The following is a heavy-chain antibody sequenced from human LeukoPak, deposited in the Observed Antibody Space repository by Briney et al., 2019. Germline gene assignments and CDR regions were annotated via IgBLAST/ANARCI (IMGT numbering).Heavy chain of an antibody. CDR1: GYIFSSYW. CDR2: IYPGDSDT. J-gene: IGHJ6*02. V-gene: IGHV5-51*01. Sequence: GESLQISCKTSGYIFSSYWIGWVRQMPGKGLEWMGIIYPGDSDTRYSPSFQGQVTISADKSTSTAYLQWSSLKASDTAMYYCARQIMATRDYYYYYGVDVWGQGTTVTVSS. CDR3: ARQIMATRDYYYYYGVDV. D-gene: IGHD5-24*01.